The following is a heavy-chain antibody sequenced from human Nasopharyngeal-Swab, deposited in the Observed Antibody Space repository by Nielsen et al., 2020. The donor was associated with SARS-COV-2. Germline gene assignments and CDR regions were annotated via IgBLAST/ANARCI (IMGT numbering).Heavy chain of an antibody. Sequence: GSLRLSCTVSGGSIGSNDHYWGWIRPPPGQGLEWVASVFQTGSGYYNPSLKSRITVSIDTPKNQFSLNLKSVTAADTATYYCARFIAAVGTRWFDPWGQGILVAVSS. CDR1: GGSIGSNDHY. J-gene: IGHJ5*02. CDR2: VFQTGSG. CDR3: ARFIAAVGTRWFDP. D-gene: IGHD6-13*01. V-gene: IGHV4-39*01.